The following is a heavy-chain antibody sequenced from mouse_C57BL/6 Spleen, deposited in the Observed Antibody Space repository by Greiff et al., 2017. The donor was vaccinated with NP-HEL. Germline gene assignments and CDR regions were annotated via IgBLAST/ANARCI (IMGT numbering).Heavy chain of an antibody. CDR1: GFSLTSYG. J-gene: IGHJ1*03. CDR3: ARQGGYPNWYFDV. D-gene: IGHD3-2*02. CDR2: IWSDGST. Sequence: QVQLKQSGPGLVAPSQSLSITCTVSGFSLTSYGVHWVRQPPGKGLEWLVVIWSDGSTTYNSALKSRLSISKDNAKSQVFLKMNSLQTDDTAMYYCARQGGYPNWYFDVWGTGTTVTVSS. V-gene: IGHV2-6-1*01.